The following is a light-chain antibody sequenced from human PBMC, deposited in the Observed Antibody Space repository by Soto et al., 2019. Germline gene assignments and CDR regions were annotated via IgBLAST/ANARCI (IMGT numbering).Light chain of an antibody. CDR2: SAS. V-gene: IGKV3-15*01. CDR3: QQGHNWPLT. Sequence: EIVMTQSPATLSVSPGERATLSCRASQSISTELAWYQQKPGQPPRLLIYSASTRATGVPASFTGSGAGSEFTLTSSGLQSEDVAVYYCQQGHNWPLTFGQGTRLEI. CDR1: QSISTE. J-gene: IGKJ2*01.